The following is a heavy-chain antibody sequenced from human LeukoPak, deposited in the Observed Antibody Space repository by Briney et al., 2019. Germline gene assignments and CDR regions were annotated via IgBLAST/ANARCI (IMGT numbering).Heavy chain of an antibody. D-gene: IGHD2/OR15-2a*01. CDR2: IWFDGSSK. V-gene: IGHV3-33*01. CDR1: GFTFSSFA. CDR3: LPLLSRPYVEDGFDI. J-gene: IGHJ3*02. Sequence: QPGGSLRLSCSTPGFTFSSFAMHSVRQAPAKVLELLALIWFDGSSKNYTDSVEGRFTISRDNSKNTLFLQMNSLRAEDTAVYYCLPLLSRPYVEDGFDIWGQGTMVTVSS.